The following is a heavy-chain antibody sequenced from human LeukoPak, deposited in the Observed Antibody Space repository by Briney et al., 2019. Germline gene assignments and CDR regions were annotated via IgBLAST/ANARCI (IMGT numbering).Heavy chain of an antibody. CDR2: INHSGST. CDR1: GGSFSGYY. CDR3: AHCSSSSCPH. V-gene: IGHV4-34*01. J-gene: IGHJ4*02. D-gene: IGHD2-2*01. Sequence: SETLSLTCAVYGGSFSGYYWSWIRQPPGKGLEWIGEINHSGSTNYNPSLKSRVTISVDTSKNQFSLKLSSVIAADTAVYYCAHCSSSSCPHWGQGTLVTVSS.